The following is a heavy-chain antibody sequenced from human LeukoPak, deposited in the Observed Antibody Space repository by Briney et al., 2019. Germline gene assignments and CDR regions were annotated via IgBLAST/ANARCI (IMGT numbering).Heavy chain of an antibody. CDR1: GYTFTGYY. D-gene: IGHD2-2*02. V-gene: IGHV1-2*02. CDR3: ASPWCSSTSCYRGLFGY. J-gene: IGHJ4*02. Sequence: GASVKVSCKASGYTFTGYYMHWVRQAPGQGLEWMGWINPNSGGTNYAQKLQGRVTMTTDTSTSTAYMELRSLRSDDTAVYYCASPWCSSTSCYRGLFGYWGQGTLVTVSS. CDR2: INPNSGGT.